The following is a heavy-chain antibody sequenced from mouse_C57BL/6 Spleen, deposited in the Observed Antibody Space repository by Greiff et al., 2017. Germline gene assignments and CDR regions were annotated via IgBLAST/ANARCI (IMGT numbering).Heavy chain of an antibody. CDR2: IYPGDGDT. Sequence: VQLQESGPELVKPGASVKISCKASGYAFSSSWMNWVKQRPGKGLEWIGRIYPGDGDTNYNGKFKGKATLTADKSSSTAYMQLSSLTSEDSAVYFCAREDYSNYVGWFAYWGQGTLVTVSA. J-gene: IGHJ3*01. CDR3: AREDYSNYVGWFAY. D-gene: IGHD2-5*01. V-gene: IGHV1-82*01. CDR1: GYAFSSSW.